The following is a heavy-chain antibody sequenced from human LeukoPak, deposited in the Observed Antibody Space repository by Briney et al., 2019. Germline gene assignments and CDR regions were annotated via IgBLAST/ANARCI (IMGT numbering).Heavy chain of an antibody. J-gene: IGHJ6*02. CDR3: AKDRGSYPLGGMDV. Sequence: GRSLRLSCAASGFTFSSYGMHWVRQAPGKELEWVAVISYDGSNKYYADSVKGRFTISRDNSKNTLYLQMNSLRAGDTAVYYCAKDRGSYPLGGMDVWGQGTTVTVSS. CDR2: ISYDGSNK. CDR1: GFTFSSYG. V-gene: IGHV3-30*18. D-gene: IGHD1-26*01.